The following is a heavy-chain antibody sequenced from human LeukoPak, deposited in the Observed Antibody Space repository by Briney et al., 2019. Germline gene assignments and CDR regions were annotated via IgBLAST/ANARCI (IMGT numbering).Heavy chain of an antibody. Sequence: ASVKVSCKASGYTFTGYYMHWVRQAPGQGLEWMGWINPNSGGTNYAQKFQGWVTMTRDTSISTAYMELSRLRSDDTAVYYCARDRCTDYYDSSGYCNWYFDLWGRGTLVTVSS. V-gene: IGHV1-2*04. D-gene: IGHD3-22*01. CDR1: GYTFTGYY. CDR2: INPNSGGT. CDR3: ARDRCTDYYDSSGYCNWYFDL. J-gene: IGHJ2*01.